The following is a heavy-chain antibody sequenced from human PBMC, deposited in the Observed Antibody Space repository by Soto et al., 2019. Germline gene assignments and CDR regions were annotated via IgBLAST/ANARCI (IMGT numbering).Heavy chain of an antibody. D-gene: IGHD1-1*01. J-gene: IGHJ4*02. CDR1: GFSIGGNP. Sequence: LRLSCEVSGFSIGGNPMSWVRQAPGQGLEWVASIHTVGSTYYADSVQGRFTISRDNSKNTLFLQMNSLRVGDTAIYFCARGLNDDSWGQGTLVTVSS. CDR2: IHTVGST. V-gene: IGHV3-53*01. CDR3: ARGLNDDS.